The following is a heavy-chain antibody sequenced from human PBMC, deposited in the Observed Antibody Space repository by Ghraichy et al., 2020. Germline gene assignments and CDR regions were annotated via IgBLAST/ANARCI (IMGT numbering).Heavy chain of an antibody. Sequence: GGSLRLSCAASGFTFSSYAMSWVRQAPGKGLEWVSAISGSGGSTYYADSVKGRFTISRDNSKNTLYLQMNSLRAEDTAVYYCAKSVQGAPRTNWFDPWGQGTLVTVSS. CDR3: AKSVQGAPRTNWFDP. CDR1: GFTFSSYA. J-gene: IGHJ5*02. D-gene: IGHD4/OR15-4a*01. V-gene: IGHV3-23*01. CDR2: ISGSGGST.